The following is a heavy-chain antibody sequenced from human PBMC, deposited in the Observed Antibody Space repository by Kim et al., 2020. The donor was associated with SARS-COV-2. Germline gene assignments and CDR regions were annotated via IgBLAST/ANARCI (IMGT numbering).Heavy chain of an antibody. J-gene: IGHJ4*02. CDR2: IYYSGST. CDR1: GGSISSSSYY. Sequence: SETLSLTCTVSGGSISSSSYYWGWIRQPPGKGLEWIGSIYYSGSTYYNPSLKSRVTISVDTSKNQFSLKLSSVTAADTAVYYCARRPYDFWTRYYFDYWGQGTLVTVSS. CDR3: ARRPYDFWTRYYFDY. D-gene: IGHD3-3*01. V-gene: IGHV4-39*01.